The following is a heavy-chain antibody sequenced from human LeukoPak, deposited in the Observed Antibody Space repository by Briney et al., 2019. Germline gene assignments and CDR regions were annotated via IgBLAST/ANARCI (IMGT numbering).Heavy chain of an antibody. D-gene: IGHD4-23*01. V-gene: IGHV4-31*03. CDR2: IYHSGTT. CDR3: ARNLGAVVTPGWAYDI. CDR1: GDSISSAFYY. Sequence: SETLSLTCTVSGDSISSAFYYWSWIRQHPGKGLEWIGYIYHSGTTYYNPSLKTRVTMSLDTSRNQFSLKVYSVTAADTAVYYCARNLGAVVTPGWAYDIWGQGTLVTVSS. J-gene: IGHJ3*02.